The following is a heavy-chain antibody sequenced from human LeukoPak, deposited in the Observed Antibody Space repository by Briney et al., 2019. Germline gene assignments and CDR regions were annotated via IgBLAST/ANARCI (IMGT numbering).Heavy chain of an antibody. Sequence: ASVKVSCKASGYTFTSYGISWVRQAPGQGLEWMGWISAYNGNTNYAQKLQGRVTMTTDTSMSTAYMELRSLRSDDTAVYYCASPYCSSTSCYINDAFDIWGQGTMVTVSS. J-gene: IGHJ3*02. CDR2: ISAYNGNT. D-gene: IGHD2-2*02. V-gene: IGHV1-18*04. CDR3: ASPYCSSTSCYINDAFDI. CDR1: GYTFTSYG.